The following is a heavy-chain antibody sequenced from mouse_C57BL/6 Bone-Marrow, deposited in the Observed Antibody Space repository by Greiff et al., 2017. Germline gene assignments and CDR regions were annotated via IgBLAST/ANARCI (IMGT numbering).Heavy chain of an antibody. Sequence: VQLQQSGPELVKPGASVKISCKASGYSFTSYYIHWVKQRPGQGLEWIGWICPGSGNTKYNEKFKGKATLTADTSSSTAYMQLSSLTSEDSAVYYCAFPYYYGSSYFDYWGQGTTLTVSS. CDR1: GYSFTSYY. V-gene: IGHV1-66*01. CDR3: AFPYYYGSSYFDY. D-gene: IGHD1-1*01. CDR2: ICPGSGNT. J-gene: IGHJ2*01.